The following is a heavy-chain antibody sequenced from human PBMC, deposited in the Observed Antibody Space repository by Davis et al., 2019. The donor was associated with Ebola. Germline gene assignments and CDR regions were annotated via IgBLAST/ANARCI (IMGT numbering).Heavy chain of an antibody. CDR3: ARDYYDSSGYLYYFDY. CDR1: GASVSSDSHY. Sequence: SETLSLTCTVSGASVSSDSHYWSWIRQAPGKGLEWIGYISNSGSTSYNPSLKSRVTISLDPTKNHFSLKLSSVTAADTAVYYCARDYYDSSGYLYYFDYWGQGALVTVSS. J-gene: IGHJ4*02. CDR2: ISNSGST. D-gene: IGHD3-22*01. V-gene: IGHV4-61*03.